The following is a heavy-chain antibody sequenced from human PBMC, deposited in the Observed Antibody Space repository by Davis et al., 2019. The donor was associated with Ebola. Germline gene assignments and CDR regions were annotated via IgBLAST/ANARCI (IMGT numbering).Heavy chain of an antibody. D-gene: IGHD3-22*01. CDR1: GGSISSSSYY. V-gene: IGHV4-39*01. Sequence: SETLSLTCTVSGGSISSSSYYWGWIRQPPGKGLEWIGSIYYSGSTYYNPSLKSRVTISVDTSKNQFSLKLSSVTAADTAVYYCARRRYYYDSSGYYLHDAFDIWGQGTMVTVSS. J-gene: IGHJ3*02. CDR2: IYYSGST. CDR3: ARRRYYYDSSGYYLHDAFDI.